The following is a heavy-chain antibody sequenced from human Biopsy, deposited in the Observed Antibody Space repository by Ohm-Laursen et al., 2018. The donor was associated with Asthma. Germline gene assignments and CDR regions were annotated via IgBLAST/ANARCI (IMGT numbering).Heavy chain of an antibody. CDR2: ITFDGSTQ. J-gene: IGHJ4*02. V-gene: IGHV3-30-3*01. Sequence: SSLRLSCSASGTHFGSYNMNWARQAPGKALEWVAVITFDGSTQHYGDSVKGRFTISRDNSKNMLFLQMNSLRAEDTAVYYCSRDTLGYYFDIWGQGTQVTVSS. D-gene: IGHD6-13*01. CDR3: SRDTLGYYFDI. CDR1: GTHFGSYN.